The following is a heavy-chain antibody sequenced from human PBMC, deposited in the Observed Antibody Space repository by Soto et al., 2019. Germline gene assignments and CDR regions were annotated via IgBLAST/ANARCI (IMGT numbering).Heavy chain of an antibody. CDR3: AMQYYYSLMVSYYYNGIDV. CDR2: IYPADSNV. J-gene: IGHJ6*02. Sequence: PGESLKISCKGSGFIFTNYWIGWVRQMPGKGLEWMGIIYPADSNVRYSPSFQGQVTISVDKSISTAYLQWTSLKASDTAIYYCAMQYYYSLMVSYYYNGIDVWGLGTTVTVSS. D-gene: IGHD3-10*01. CDR1: GFIFTNYW. V-gene: IGHV5-51*01.